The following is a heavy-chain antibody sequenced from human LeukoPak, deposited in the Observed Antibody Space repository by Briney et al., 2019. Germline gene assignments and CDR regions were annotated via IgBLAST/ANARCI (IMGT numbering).Heavy chain of an antibody. CDR1: GGSISSSNW. Sequence: SETLSLTCAVSGGSISSSNWWSWVRQPPGKGLEWIGEIYHSGSTNYNPSLKSRVTISVDKSKNQFSLKLSSVTAADTAAYCCARDHGYCTNGVCSHYYYYYMDVWGKGTTVTVSS. CDR3: ARDHGYCTNGVCSHYYYYYMDV. D-gene: IGHD2-8*01. V-gene: IGHV4-4*01. CDR2: IYHSGST. J-gene: IGHJ6*03.